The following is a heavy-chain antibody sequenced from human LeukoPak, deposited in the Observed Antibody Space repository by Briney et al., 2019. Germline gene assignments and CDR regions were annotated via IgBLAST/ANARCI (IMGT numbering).Heavy chain of an antibody. CDR2: IYWDDDK. J-gene: IGHJ4*02. Sequence: SGPTLVKPTQTLTLTCTFSGFSLSTIDVGVGWIRQPPGKALEWLALIYWDDDKRYSPSLESRLTITKDTSKNQVVLTMTNMGPVDTATYYCAHKAVTGTFYWGQGTLVTVSS. CDR3: AHKAVTGTFY. V-gene: IGHV2-5*02. CDR1: GFSLSTIDVG. D-gene: IGHD6-13*01.